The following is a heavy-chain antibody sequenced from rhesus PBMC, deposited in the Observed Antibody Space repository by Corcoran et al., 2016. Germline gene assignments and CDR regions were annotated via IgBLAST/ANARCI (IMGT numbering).Heavy chain of an antibody. Sequence: QVQLQESGPGLVKPSETLSLTCAVSGGPISDDYDWTWIRQPPWKGLEWIGYSYGPSGGPNYNLALKNRVTISIDMSKNQVSLRLSSVTAADTAVYYCARDHYEDDYGYYYPDRYFDSWGQGVLVTVSS. CDR2: SYGPSGGP. V-gene: IGHV4-106*01. J-gene: IGHJ4*01. CDR3: ARDHYEDDYGYYYPDRYFDS. CDR1: GGPISDDYD. D-gene: IGHD3-9*01.